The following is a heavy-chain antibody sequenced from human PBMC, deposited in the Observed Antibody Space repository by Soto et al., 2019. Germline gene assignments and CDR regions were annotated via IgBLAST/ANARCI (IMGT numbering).Heavy chain of an antibody. Sequence: PGGSLRLSCAASGFTFSSYAMSWVRQAPGKGLEWVSAISGSGGSTYYADSVKGRFTISGDNSKNMLYLQMNSLRAEDTAVYYCAKLYGIVGASHFDYWGQGTLVTVSS. CDR2: ISGSGGST. CDR1: GFTFSSYA. V-gene: IGHV3-23*01. D-gene: IGHD1-26*01. J-gene: IGHJ4*02. CDR3: AKLYGIVGASHFDY.